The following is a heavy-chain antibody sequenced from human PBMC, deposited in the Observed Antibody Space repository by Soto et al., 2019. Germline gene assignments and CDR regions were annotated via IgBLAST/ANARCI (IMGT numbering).Heavy chain of an antibody. CDR2: ISYDGSNK. V-gene: IGHV3-30*18. J-gene: IGHJ4*02. CDR1: GFTFSSYG. Sequence: QVQLVESGGGVVQPGRSLRLSCAASGFTFSSYGMHWVRQAPGKGLEWVAVISYDGSNKYYADSVKGRFTISRDNSKNTLYLQMYSLRAEDTAVYYCAKDKKGWELLFDYWGQGTLVTVSS. D-gene: IGHD1-26*01. CDR3: AKDKKGWELLFDY.